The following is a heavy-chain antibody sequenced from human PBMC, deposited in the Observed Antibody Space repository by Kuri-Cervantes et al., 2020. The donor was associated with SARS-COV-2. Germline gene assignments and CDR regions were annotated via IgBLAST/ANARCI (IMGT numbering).Heavy chain of an antibody. V-gene: IGHV3-48*02. D-gene: IGHD2-2*01. CDR3: ARGYCSSTSCPPYYYYGMDV. CDR2: ISSSSSTI. J-gene: IGHJ6*02. CDR1: GFNFSSYS. Sequence: GGSLRLCCLASGFNFSSYSMNWVRQAPGKGLEWVSYISSSSSTIYYADSVKGRFTISRDNAKNSLYLQMNSLRDEDTAVYYCARGYCSSTSCPPYYYYGMDVWGQVTTVTVSS.